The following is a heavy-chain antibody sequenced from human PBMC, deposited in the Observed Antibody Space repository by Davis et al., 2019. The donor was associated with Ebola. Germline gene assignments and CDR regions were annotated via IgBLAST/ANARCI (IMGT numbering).Heavy chain of an antibody. CDR1: GYSFTSYW. J-gene: IGHJ3*02. CDR3: ARHLRYCTNGVCYLPPFDI. V-gene: IGHV5-51*01. D-gene: IGHD2-8*01. Sequence: PGGSLRLSCKGSGYSFTSYWIGWVRQMPGKGLEWMGIIYPGDSDTRYSPSFQGQVTISADKSISTAYLQWSSLKASDTAMYYCARHLRYCTNGVCYLPPFDIWGQGTMVTVSS. CDR2: IYPGDSDT.